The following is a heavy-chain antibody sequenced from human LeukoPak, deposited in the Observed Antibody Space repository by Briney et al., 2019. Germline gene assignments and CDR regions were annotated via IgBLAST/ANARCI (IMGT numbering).Heavy chain of an antibody. V-gene: IGHV1-2*02. D-gene: IGHD2-2*02. CDR1: GYTFTGYY. CDR2: INPNSGGT. J-gene: IGHJ4*02. Sequence: ASVKVSCTASGYTFTGYYMHWVRQAPGQGLEWMGWINPNSGGTNYAQKFQGRVTMTRDTSISTAYMELSRLRSDDMAVYYCARGHCSSTSCYKGPLDYWGQGTLVTVSS. CDR3: ARGHCSSTSCYKGPLDY.